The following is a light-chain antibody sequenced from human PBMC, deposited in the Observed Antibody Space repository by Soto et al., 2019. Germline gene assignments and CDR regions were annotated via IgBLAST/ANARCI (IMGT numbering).Light chain of an antibody. CDR3: QQYNSFWT. CDR1: QSISGW. J-gene: IGKJ1*01. V-gene: IGKV1-5*01. Sequence: IQMTHSPSTLSVSLWYRSTMSCRASQSISGWLAWYQQKPGKAPKLLIYDASSLESGVPSRFSGSGSGTEFTLTISSLQPDDFATYYCQQYNSFWTFGQGTKVDNK. CDR2: DAS.